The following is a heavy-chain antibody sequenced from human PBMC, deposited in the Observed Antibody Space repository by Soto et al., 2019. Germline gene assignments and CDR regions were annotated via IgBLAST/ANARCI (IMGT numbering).Heavy chain of an antibody. CDR2: ISYDGST. D-gene: IGHD3-3*01. CDR1: GDSITGYY. Sequence: QVQLQESGPGLVKPSETLSLTCTVSGDSITGYYWSWIRQPPGKGLEWIGYISYDGSTVYNPSLNSRVTISIDTSKNQFSLKVRSVTAADTAAYYCASNPITTFGLGYYMDVWGKGTTVTVSS. CDR3: ASNPITTFGLGYYMDV. J-gene: IGHJ6*03. V-gene: IGHV4-59*08.